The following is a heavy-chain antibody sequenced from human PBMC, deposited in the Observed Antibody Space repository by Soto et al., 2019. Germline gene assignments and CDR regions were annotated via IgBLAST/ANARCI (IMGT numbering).Heavy chain of an antibody. Sequence: QIHLVQSGAEVKKPGASVKVSCKGSGYAFTTYGITWVRQAPGQGLEWMAWISAHNGNTNYAQKRQGRVPVTRDTSTSTAYMELRSLRSEDTAVSYCTRGRYGNYGAQGALVPV. D-gene: IGHD1-7*01. CDR2: ISAHNGNT. V-gene: IGHV1-18*01. J-gene: IGHJ4*02. CDR3: TRGRYGNY. CDR1: GYAFTTYG.